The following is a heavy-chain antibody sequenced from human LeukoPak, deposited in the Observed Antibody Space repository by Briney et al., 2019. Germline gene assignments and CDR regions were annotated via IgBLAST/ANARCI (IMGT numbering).Heavy chain of an antibody. CDR2: ISGSGGST. D-gene: IGHD6-13*01. V-gene: IGHV3-23*01. CDR1: GFTFNYYA. J-gene: IGHJ4*02. CDR3: ARVVAAAGTDY. Sequence: GGSLRLSCAASGFTFNYYAMSWVRQAPGKGLEWVSAISGSGGSTYYADSVKGRFTISRDNAKNSLYLQMNSLRAEDTAVYYCARVVAAAGTDYWGQGTLVTVSS.